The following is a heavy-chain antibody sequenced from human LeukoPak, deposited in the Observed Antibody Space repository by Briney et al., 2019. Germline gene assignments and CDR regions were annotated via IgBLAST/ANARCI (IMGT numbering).Heavy chain of an antibody. CDR1: GLTLRVNY. Sequence: GGSLRLSCAASGLTLRVNYMTWVRQAPGKGLEWVSVIYANGSTYYPDSVKGRFTISRDNSKSSLYLQMNSLRAEDTAVYYCARCKGGWSDHYYGLDVWGQGTTVTVSS. V-gene: IGHV3-53*01. CDR3: ARCKGGWSDHYYGLDV. J-gene: IGHJ6*02. D-gene: IGHD6-19*01. CDR2: IYANGST.